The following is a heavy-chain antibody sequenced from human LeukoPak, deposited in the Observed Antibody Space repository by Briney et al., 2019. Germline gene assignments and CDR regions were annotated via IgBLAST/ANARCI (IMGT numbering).Heavy chain of an antibody. D-gene: IGHD2-21*02. J-gene: IGHJ3*02. V-gene: IGHV4-4*07. Sequence: SETLSLTCTVSGGSISSYYWSWLRQPAGKGLEWIGRIYTSGSTNYNPSLKSRVTMSVDTSKNQFSLKLSSVTAADTAVYYCASLAYCGGDCYSTDAFDIWGQGTMVTVSS. CDR1: GGSISSYY. CDR3: ASLAYCGGDCYSTDAFDI. CDR2: IYTSGST.